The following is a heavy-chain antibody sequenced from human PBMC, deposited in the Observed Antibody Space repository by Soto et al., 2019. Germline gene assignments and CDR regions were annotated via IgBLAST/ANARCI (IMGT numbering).Heavy chain of an antibody. J-gene: IGHJ4*02. CDR3: ARDQGYSSSWYGSAHDY. D-gene: IGHD6-13*01. CDR2: IKQDGSEK. Sequence: GGSLRLSCAASGFTFSSYWMSWVRQAPGKGLEWVANIKQDGSEKYYVDSVKGRFTISRDNAKNSLYLQMNSLRAEDTAVYYCARDQGYSSSWYGSAHDYWGQGTLVTVSS. CDR1: GFTFSSYW. V-gene: IGHV3-7*01.